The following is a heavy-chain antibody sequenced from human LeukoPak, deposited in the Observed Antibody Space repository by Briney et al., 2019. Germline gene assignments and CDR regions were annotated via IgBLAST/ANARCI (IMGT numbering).Heavy chain of an antibody. CDR3: ARARYDYRLPVDP. J-gene: IGHJ5*02. CDR1: GFTFSRFG. CDR2: IRNDGTST. D-gene: IGHD5-12*01. V-gene: IGHV3-74*01. Sequence: GGSLRLSCAGSGFTFSRFGIHWVRQAPGKGLVWVSHIRNDGTSTSYADSVKGRFTISRDNAKNTLYLQMNSLRDDDTAVYYCARARYDYRLPVDPWGQGTLVTVSS.